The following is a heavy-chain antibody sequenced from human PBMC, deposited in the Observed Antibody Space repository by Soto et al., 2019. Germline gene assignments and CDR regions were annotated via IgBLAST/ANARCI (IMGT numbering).Heavy chain of an antibody. D-gene: IGHD6-13*01. CDR2: IYYSGST. CDR1: GGSISSSSYY. V-gene: IGHV4-39*01. J-gene: IGHJ4*02. CDR3: ARHSGSSWYGDFDY. Sequence: SETLSLTCTVSGGSISSSSYYWGWIRQPPGKGLEWIGSIYYSGSTYYNPSLKSRVTISVDTSKNQFSLKLSSVTAADTAVYYCARHSGSSWYGDFDYWGQGALVTVSS.